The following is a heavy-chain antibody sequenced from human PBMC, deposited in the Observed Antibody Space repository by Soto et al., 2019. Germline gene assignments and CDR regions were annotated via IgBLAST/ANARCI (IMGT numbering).Heavy chain of an antibody. CDR2: IGGSGRTT. D-gene: IGHD3-3*01. CDR3: ARGQRFSDWFDP. CDR1: AFTFNNYA. V-gene: IGHV3-23*01. Sequence: GSLRLSCAASAFTFNNYAMSWVRQAPGKGLEWVSGIGGSGRTTYYADSVKGRFTISRDNSNNTLFLQMNSLRAADTAVYYCARGQRFSDWFDPWGQGTLVTVSS. J-gene: IGHJ5*02.